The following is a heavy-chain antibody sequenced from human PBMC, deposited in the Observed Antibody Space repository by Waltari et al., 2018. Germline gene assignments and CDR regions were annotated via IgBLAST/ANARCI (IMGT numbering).Heavy chain of an antibody. D-gene: IGHD3-22*01. J-gene: IGHJ4*02. Sequence: QVHLAQSGAEVKKPGASVKISCTASGYTLTSYTIHWVRQAPGQRLEWMGWISSGNGKTKYSQTLQGRLTITRYTSASTVYMEMNSVRSEDTAVYYCARDLTGYYDDNNGYYYGPSVFDYWGQGTLVTVSS. CDR3: ARDLTGYYDDNNGYYYGPSVFDY. CDR2: ISSGNGKT. CDR1: GYTLTSYT. V-gene: IGHV1-3*01.